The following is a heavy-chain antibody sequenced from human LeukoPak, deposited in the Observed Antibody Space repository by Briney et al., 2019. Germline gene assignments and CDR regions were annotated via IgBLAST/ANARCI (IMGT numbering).Heavy chain of an antibody. CDR1: GGSFSGYY. Sequence: PSETLSLTCAVYGGSFSGYYWSWIRQPPGKGLEWIGEIKHSGSTNYNPSLKSRVTISVDTSKNQFSLKLSSVTAADTAVYYCASAGNGENIWFDPWGQGTLVTVSS. CDR3: ASAGNGENIWFDP. V-gene: IGHV4-34*01. J-gene: IGHJ5*02. CDR2: IKHSGST. D-gene: IGHD4-17*01.